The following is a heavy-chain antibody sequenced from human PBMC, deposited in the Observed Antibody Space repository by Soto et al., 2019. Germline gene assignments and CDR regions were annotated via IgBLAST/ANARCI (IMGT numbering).Heavy chain of an antibody. CDR2: IWPNGSNK. Sequence: QVQLVESGGGVVQPGRSLRLSCAASGFSLSSYGMHWVRQAPGKGLEWVATIWPNGSNKKYADSVRARFIISRDNSKNTLYLEMDSLRGEDTAKYICARDSTMGATYSGPSYYAMDVWGLGTTVSVSS. V-gene: IGHV3-33*01. CDR3: ARDSTMGATYSGPSYYAMDV. D-gene: IGHD1-26*01. J-gene: IGHJ6*01. CDR1: GFSLSSYG.